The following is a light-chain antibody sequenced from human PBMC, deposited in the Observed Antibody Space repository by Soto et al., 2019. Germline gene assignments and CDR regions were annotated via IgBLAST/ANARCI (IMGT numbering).Light chain of an antibody. J-gene: IGKJ1*01. V-gene: IGKV3-20*01. CDR2: GAS. CDR3: QQYGSSPRT. CDR1: QSVSSSY. Sequence: EIVLTQSPGTLSLSPGERATLSCRASQSVSSSYLAWYQQKPGQAPRLLIYGASSSATGSPDRFSGSGSGTDFTLTISRLEPEDFAVYYCQQYGSSPRTFGQGTKVEIK.